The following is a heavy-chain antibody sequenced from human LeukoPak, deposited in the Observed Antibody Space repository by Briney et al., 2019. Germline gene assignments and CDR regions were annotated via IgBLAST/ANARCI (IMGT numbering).Heavy chain of an antibody. CDR2: IYYSGST. J-gene: IGHJ6*03. CDR1: GGSISRYY. Sequence: PSETLSLTCTVSGGSISRYYWSWIRQPPGKGLEWIGYIYYSGSTNYNPSLKSRVTISVDTSKNQFSLKLSSVTAADTAVYYCARQYYYYYMDVWGKGTTVTVSS. CDR3: ARQYYYYYMDV. V-gene: IGHV4-59*08.